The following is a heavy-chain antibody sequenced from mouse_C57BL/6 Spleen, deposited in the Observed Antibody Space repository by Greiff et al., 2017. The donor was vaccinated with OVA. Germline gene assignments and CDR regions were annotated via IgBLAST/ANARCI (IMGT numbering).Heavy chain of an antibody. V-gene: IGHV1-19*01. CDR3: ARRRIYDYFDY. J-gene: IGHJ2*01. D-gene: IGHD2-12*01. CDR1: GYTFTDYY. Sequence: VQLKQSGPVLVKPGASVKMSCKASGYTFTDYYMNWVKQSHGKSLEWIGVINPYNGGTSYNQKFKGKATLTVDKSSSTAYMELNSLTSEDSAVYYCARRRIYDYFDYWGQGTTLTVSS. CDR2: INPYNGGT.